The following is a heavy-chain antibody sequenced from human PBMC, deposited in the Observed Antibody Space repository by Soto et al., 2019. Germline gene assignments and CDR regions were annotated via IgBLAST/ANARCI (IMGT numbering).Heavy chain of an antibody. Sequence: GGSLRLSCAAPGFTFSSYAKHWVRQAPGTGLGWVAVISYDGSNKYYADSVKGRFTISRDNSKNTLYLQMNSLRAEDTAVYYCARDPLSEDIAAAGYFDYWGQGTLVTVSS. CDR2: ISYDGSNK. J-gene: IGHJ4*02. V-gene: IGHV3-30-3*01. CDR1: GFTFSSYA. CDR3: ARDPLSEDIAAAGYFDY. D-gene: IGHD6-13*01.